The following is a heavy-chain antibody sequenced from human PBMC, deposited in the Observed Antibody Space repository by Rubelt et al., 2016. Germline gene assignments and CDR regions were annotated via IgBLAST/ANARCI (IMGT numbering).Heavy chain of an antibody. J-gene: IGHJ4*02. D-gene: IGHD6-6*01. Sequence: SVKGRFTITRDNAKNALYQKMHSLTVEDTAVYYCARVGREWGGSSSYFAYWGQGTLVTVSS. CDR3: ARVGREWGGSSSYFAY. V-gene: IGHV3-21*01.